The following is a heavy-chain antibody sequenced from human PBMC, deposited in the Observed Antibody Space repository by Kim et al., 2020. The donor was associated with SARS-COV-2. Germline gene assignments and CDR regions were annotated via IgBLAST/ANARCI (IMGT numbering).Heavy chain of an antibody. J-gene: IGHJ6*02. V-gene: IGHV3-33*06. D-gene: IGHD5-12*01. CDR1: GFTFSNFA. CDR2: IWNDGSNT. CDR3: AKAGGAYCGYDVYYYHGMDV. Sequence: GGSLILSCAASGFTFSNFAMHWVRQAPGKGLEWVALIWNDGSNTYYADSVKGRLTISRDNSRNTLFLQMHSLRAEDTAMYYCAKAGGAYCGYDVYYYHGMDVWGQGTAVTVS.